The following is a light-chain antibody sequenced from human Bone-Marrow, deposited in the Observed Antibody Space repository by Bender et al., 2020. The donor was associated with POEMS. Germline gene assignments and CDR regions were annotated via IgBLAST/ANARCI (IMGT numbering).Light chain of an antibody. Sequence: QSALTQPASVSGSPGQSITISCNGTSSDVGGYDYVSWYQLHPGKAPKVIIYDVSDRPSGVSNRFSGSKSGNTASLTISGLQAEDEADYYCSSYAGSSTYVFGTGTKVTVL. CDR3: SSYAGSSTYV. V-gene: IGLV2-23*02. CDR2: DVS. CDR1: SSDVGGYDY. J-gene: IGLJ1*01.